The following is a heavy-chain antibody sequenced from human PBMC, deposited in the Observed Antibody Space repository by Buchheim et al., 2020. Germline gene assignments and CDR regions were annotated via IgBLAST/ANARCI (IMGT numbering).Heavy chain of an antibody. Sequence: QVQLQESGPGLVKPSQTLSLTCTVSGGSIRSGGYSWSWIRQHPGKGLEWIGYIYYSGSTFYNPSLKSRATIQVATSMTPFSLKLSSVTAADTAVYYCARVRRYYDSSGYQTGSYFDYWGQGTL. CDR2: IYYSGST. CDR1: GGSIRSGGYS. CDR3: ARVRRYYDSSGYQTGSYFDY. J-gene: IGHJ4*02. D-gene: IGHD3-22*01. V-gene: IGHV4-31*03.